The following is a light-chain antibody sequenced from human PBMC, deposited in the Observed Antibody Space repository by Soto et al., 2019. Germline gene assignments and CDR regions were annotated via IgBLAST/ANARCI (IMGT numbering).Light chain of an antibody. CDR2: RNN. Sequence: QSVLTQPPSASGTPGQRVTISCSGSSSNIGSNYVYWYQQLPGTAPKLLIYRNNQRPSGVPDRFSGSKSGTSASLAISGLRYEDEADYYCAAWEDSLSGPVFGGGTKLPVL. J-gene: IGLJ2*01. CDR1: SSNIGSNY. V-gene: IGLV1-47*01. CDR3: AAWEDSLSGPV.